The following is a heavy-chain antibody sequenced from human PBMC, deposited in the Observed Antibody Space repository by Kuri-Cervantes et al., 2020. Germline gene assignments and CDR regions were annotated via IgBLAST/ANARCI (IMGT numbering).Heavy chain of an antibody. V-gene: IGHV1-24*01. J-gene: IGHJ4*02. CDR2: FGPEDGET. Sequence: ASVKVSCKVSGYTLTELSMHWVRQAPGKGLEWMGGFGPEDGETIYAQKFQGRVTMTEDTSTDTAYMELSSLRSEDTAVYYCATDGSGSYYSPFGYWGQGTLVTVSS. CDR3: ATDGSGSYYSPFGY. CDR1: GYTLTELS. D-gene: IGHD3-10*01.